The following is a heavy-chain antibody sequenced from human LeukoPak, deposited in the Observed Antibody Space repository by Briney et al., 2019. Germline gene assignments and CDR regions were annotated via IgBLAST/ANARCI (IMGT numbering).Heavy chain of an antibody. CDR3: ARGFTMVRGVISSPPLAIGFDY. D-gene: IGHD3-10*01. CDR2: IYHSGST. V-gene: IGHV4-38-2*02. Sequence: PSETLSLTCTVSGYSISSGYYWGWIRQPPGKGLEWIGSIYHSGSTYYNPSLKSRVTISVDTSKNQFSLKLSSVTAADTAVYYCARGFTMVRGVISSPPLAIGFDYWGQGTLVTVSS. J-gene: IGHJ4*02. CDR1: GYSISSGYY.